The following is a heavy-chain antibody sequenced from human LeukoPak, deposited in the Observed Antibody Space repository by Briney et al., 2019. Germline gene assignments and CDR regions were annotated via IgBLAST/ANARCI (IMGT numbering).Heavy chain of an antibody. CDR3: ARARGGGIYDILTDDY. D-gene: IGHD3-9*01. J-gene: IGHJ4*02. CDR2: IIPLFGTA. V-gene: IGHV1-69*05. Sequence: SVRVSCKASGGTFSSYAISWVRQAPGQGLAWMGRIIPLFGTANYAQKFQGRVTITTDESTSTAYMELSSLRSEDTAVYYCARARGGGIYDILTDDYWGQGTLVTVSS. CDR1: GGTFSSYA.